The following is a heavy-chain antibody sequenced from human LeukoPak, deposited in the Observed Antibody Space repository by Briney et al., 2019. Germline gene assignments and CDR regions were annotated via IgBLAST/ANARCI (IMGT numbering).Heavy chain of an antibody. CDR1: GFTFSNYE. Sequence: GGSLRLSCAASGFTFSNYEMNWVRQAPGKGLEWVSDISSSGSTKDYADSVKGRFTISRDNAKNSLYLQMNSLRAGDTAVYYCAREWYYDSSGYYGYWGQGTLVTVSS. D-gene: IGHD3-22*01. CDR2: ISSSGSTK. V-gene: IGHV3-48*03. CDR3: AREWYYDSSGYYGY. J-gene: IGHJ4*02.